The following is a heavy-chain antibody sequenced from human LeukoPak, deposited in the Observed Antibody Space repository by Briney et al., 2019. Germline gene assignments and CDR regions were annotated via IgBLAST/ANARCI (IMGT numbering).Heavy chain of an antibody. J-gene: IGHJ5*02. CDR1: GFTFDDYA. D-gene: IGHD3-9*01. CDR3: AKADSDFLPGFIRT. V-gene: IGHV3-9*03. Sequence: GGSLRLSCAASGFTFDDYAMHWVRQAPGKGLEWVSGISWNSGSIGYADSVKGRFTISRDNAKNSLYLQMNSLRAEDMALYYCAKADSDFLPGFIRTWGQGTLVTVSS. CDR2: ISWNSGSI.